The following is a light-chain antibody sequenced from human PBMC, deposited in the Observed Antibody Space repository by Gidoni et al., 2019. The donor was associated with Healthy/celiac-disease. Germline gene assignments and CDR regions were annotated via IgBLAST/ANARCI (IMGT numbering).Light chain of an antibody. V-gene: IGKV3-11*01. Sequence: ELVLTQSPATLSLSPGERAILSCRASQSFSSYLAWYQPKPGQAPRLLIYDASNRATGIPARFSCSGSGTDFTLTISSLEPEDFAVYYCQQRSNWPPLTFGGGTKVEIK. CDR2: DAS. CDR3: QQRSNWPPLT. J-gene: IGKJ4*01. CDR1: QSFSSY.